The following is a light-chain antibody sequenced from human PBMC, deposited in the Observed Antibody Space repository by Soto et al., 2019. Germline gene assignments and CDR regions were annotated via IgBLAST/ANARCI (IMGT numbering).Light chain of an antibody. J-gene: IGLJ2*01. Sequence: QAVVTQPASVSGSPGQSITISCTGTSNDVGDSNSVSWYQQRPGKAPKLMIYTVSNRPSGVSNRFSGSKSGHTASLTISGLQAEDEGDYYCGSYTNRNTLVFGGGTKVTVL. V-gene: IGLV2-14*01. CDR2: TVS. CDR1: SNDVGDSNS. CDR3: GSYTNRNTLV.